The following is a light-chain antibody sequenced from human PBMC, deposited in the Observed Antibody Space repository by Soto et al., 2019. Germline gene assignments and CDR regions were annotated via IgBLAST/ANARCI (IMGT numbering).Light chain of an antibody. CDR1: QSITSN. Sequence: EIMLTQSPATLSLSPGERATLSCRASQSITSNLAWYQQKPGQAPRLLLFGASTRATGIPDRFSGSGSGTEFTLTISSLQSEDFAVYYCQQYNDWPRTFGQGTKVDIK. J-gene: IGKJ1*01. CDR2: GAS. CDR3: QQYNDWPRT. V-gene: IGKV3D-15*01.